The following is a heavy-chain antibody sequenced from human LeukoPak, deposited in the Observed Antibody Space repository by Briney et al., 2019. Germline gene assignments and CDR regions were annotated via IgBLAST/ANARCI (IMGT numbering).Heavy chain of an antibody. Sequence: SQTLSLTCAISGDSVSSNSAAWNWIRQSPSRGLEWLGRTYYRSKWYNDYAVSVKSRITINPDTSKNQFSLKLSSVTAADTAVYYCARISYGDYPGSFDYWGQGTLVTVSS. CDR3: ARISYGDYPGSFDY. D-gene: IGHD4-17*01. CDR1: GDSVSSNSAA. J-gene: IGHJ4*02. V-gene: IGHV6-1*01. CDR2: TYYRSKWYN.